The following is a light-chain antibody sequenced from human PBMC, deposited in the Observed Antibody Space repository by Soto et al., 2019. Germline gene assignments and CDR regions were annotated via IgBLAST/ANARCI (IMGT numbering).Light chain of an antibody. CDR1: QSVSSNY. CDR2: GAS. V-gene: IGKV3-20*01. Sequence: EIVLTQSPGTLSLSPGERATLSCRASQSVSSNYLAWYQQKPGQAPRLLIYGASTRATGIPERFSGSASGTDFSLTISRLEPEDFAVYYCQQFSMPPTMYTFGQGTNLEIK. CDR3: QQFSMPPTMYT. J-gene: IGKJ2*01.